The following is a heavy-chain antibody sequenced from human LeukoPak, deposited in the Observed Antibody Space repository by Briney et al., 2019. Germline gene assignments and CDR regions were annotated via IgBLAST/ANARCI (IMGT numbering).Heavy chain of an antibody. CDR2: INSDGSST. J-gene: IGHJ4*02. CDR1: GFTFRTYW. D-gene: IGHD3-22*01. CDR3: ARGGYYDSSGYYSPVDY. Sequence: PGGSLRLSCAASGFTFRTYWMHWVRNTPGKGLVWVSRINSDGSSTNYEDSVKGRFTISRDNGKNTLYLQMNSLRAEDTAVYYCARGGYYDSSGYYSPVDYWGQGTLVTVSS. V-gene: IGHV3-74*01.